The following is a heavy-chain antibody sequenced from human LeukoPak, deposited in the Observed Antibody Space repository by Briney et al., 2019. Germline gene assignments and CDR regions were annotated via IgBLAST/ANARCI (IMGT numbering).Heavy chain of an antibody. J-gene: IGHJ4*02. CDR1: GFTFTTYW. CDR3: ARQRLRYFDWLVSAFDY. CDR2: INQDGSEK. Sequence: GGSLRLSCAASGFTFTTYWMTWVRQAPGKGLEWVANINQDGSEKYFVDSVKGRFTISRDNAKNSLYLQMNSLRAEDTAVYYCARQRLRYFDWLVSAFDYWGQGTLVTVSS. D-gene: IGHD3-9*01. V-gene: IGHV3-7*01.